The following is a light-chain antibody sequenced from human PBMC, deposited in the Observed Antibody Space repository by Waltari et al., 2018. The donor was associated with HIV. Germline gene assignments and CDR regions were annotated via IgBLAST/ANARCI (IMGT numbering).Light chain of an antibody. V-gene: IGKV1-39*01. CDR1: QPIIAY. CDR3: QQSYSTPWT. J-gene: IGKJ2*02. CDR2: GAS. Sequence: DIQMTQSPSSLSASVVDKVTITCRASQPIIAYLNWYQPETSKPPTLLISGASTLQSGVSSRFSGSGSGTDFTLTIANLQPEDFVTYFCQQSYSTPWTFGQGTKLNI.